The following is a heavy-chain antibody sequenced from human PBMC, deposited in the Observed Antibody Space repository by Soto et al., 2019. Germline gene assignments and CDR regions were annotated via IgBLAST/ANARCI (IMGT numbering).Heavy chain of an antibody. J-gene: IGHJ3*02. CDR2: IYTSGST. CDR3: ARDPLRTSVTTAFDI. D-gene: IGHD4-17*01. Sequence: SETLSLTCTVSGGSISSYYWSWIRQPAGKGLEWIGRIYTSGSTNYNPSLKSRVTMSVDTSKNQFSLKLSSVTAADTSVYYCARDPLRTSVTTAFDIWGQGTMVTVSS. CDR1: GGSISSYY. V-gene: IGHV4-4*07.